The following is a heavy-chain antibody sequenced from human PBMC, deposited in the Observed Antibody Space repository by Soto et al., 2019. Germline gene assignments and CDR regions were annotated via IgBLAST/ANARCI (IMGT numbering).Heavy chain of an antibody. J-gene: IGHJ4*02. CDR3: AKFGGRSSPIPFDY. Sequence: SLRLSCAASGFTFDDYAMHWVRQAPGKGLEWVSGISWNSGSMGYADSVKGRFTISRDNAKNSLYLQMNSLRAEDTALYYCAKFGGRSSPIPFDYWGQGTLVTVS. CDR1: GFTFDDYA. V-gene: IGHV3-9*01. D-gene: IGHD3-10*01. CDR2: ISWNSGSM.